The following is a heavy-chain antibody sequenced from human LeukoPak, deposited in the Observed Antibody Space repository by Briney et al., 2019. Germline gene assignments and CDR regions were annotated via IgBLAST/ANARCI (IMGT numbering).Heavy chain of an antibody. D-gene: IGHD3-22*01. J-gene: IGHJ4*02. CDR3: ARVRDYYDSSGYPFDY. V-gene: IGHV5-51*01. CDR2: IYPGDSDT. CDR1: GYSLTSYW. Sequence: GESLKISCKGSGYSLTSYWIGWGRQMPGKGLEWMGTIYPGDSDTRYSPSFQGQVTISADKSISTAYLQWSSLKASDTAMYYCARVRDYYDSSGYPFDYWGQGTLVTVSS.